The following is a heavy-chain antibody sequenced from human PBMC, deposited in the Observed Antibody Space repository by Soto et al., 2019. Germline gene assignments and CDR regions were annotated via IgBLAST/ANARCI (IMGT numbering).Heavy chain of an antibody. CDR2: ISSSGSTI. CDR1: GFTFSSYE. CDR3: AAQTDSYCGGDCLPSGAFDI. V-gene: IGHV3-48*03. J-gene: IGHJ3*02. D-gene: IGHD2-21*02. Sequence: GGSLRLSCAASGFTFSSYEMNWVRQAPGKGLEWVSYISSSGSTIYYADSVKGRFTISRDNAKNSLYLQMNSLRAEDTAVYYCAAQTDSYCGGDCLPSGAFDIWGQGTMVTVSS.